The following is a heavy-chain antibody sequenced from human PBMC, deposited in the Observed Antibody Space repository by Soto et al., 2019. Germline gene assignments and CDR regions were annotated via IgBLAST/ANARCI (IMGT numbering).Heavy chain of an antibody. CDR2: IIPIFGTA. V-gene: IGHV1-69*01. D-gene: IGHD3-22*01. Sequence: QVQLVQSGAEVKKPGSSVKVSCKASGGTFSSYAISWVRQAPGQGLEWMGGIIPIFGTANYAQKLQGRVTITADESTSTAYMELSSLRSEDTAVYYCARWGNYYDSSGHNWFDPWGQGTLVTVSS. CDR1: GGTFSSYA. J-gene: IGHJ5*02. CDR3: ARWGNYYDSSGHNWFDP.